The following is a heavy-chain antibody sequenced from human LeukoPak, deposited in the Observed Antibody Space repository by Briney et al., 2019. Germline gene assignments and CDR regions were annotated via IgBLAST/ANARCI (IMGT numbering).Heavy chain of an antibody. D-gene: IGHD6-19*01. V-gene: IGHV3-23*01. CDR2: ISGSDGST. Sequence: GGSLRLSCAASGFTFSSYGMSWVRQAPGEGLEWVSAISGSDGSTYYADSVKGRFTISRDNSKNTLYLQMNSLRAEDTAVYYCAKGADSSGWYSVAYYYMDVWGKGTTVTISS. J-gene: IGHJ6*03. CDR3: AKGADSSGWYSVAYYYMDV. CDR1: GFTFSSYG.